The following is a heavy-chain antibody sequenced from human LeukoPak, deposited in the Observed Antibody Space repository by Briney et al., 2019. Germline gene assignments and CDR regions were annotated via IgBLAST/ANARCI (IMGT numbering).Heavy chain of an antibody. Sequence: GGSLRLSCAASGFTFSSHAMTWVRQAPGKGLEWVSGISGSGGSTYYADSVRGRFTISRDNSKNTLYLQVNSLRAEGTAVYYCAKRSDYGGNWNYFDYWGQGTLVTVSS. CDR3: AKRSDYGGNWNYFDY. D-gene: IGHD4-23*01. V-gene: IGHV3-23*01. CDR1: GFTFSSHA. CDR2: ISGSGGST. J-gene: IGHJ4*02.